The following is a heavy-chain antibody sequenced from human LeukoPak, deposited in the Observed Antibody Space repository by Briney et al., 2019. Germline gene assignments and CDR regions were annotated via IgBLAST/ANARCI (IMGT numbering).Heavy chain of an antibody. J-gene: IGHJ4*02. CDR3: AREAYGTPSGY. CDR2: IIPIFGTA. V-gene: IGHV1-69*05. Sequence: ASVKVSCKASGGTFSSYAISWVRQAPGQGLEWMGRIIPIFGTANYAQKFQGRVTITTDESTSTAYMELSSLRSEDTAVYYCAREAYGTPSGYWGQGTLVTVSS. D-gene: IGHD4-17*01. CDR1: GGTFSSYA.